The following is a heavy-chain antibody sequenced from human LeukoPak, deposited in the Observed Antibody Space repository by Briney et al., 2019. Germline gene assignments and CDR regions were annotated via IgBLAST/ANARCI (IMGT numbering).Heavy chain of an antibody. CDR2: IYSGGST. V-gene: IGHV3-53*05. CDR3: VKDRGQSIETAGHFGS. D-gene: IGHD5-24*01. Sequence: GGSLRLSCAASGFTVSRNYMNWVRQAPGKGLEWVSVIYSGGSTYYADSVKGRFTMSRANTNNTLYLQMSSLRAEDTALYYCVKDRGQSIETAGHFGSWGQGTLVTVSS. CDR1: GFTVSRNY. J-gene: IGHJ4*02.